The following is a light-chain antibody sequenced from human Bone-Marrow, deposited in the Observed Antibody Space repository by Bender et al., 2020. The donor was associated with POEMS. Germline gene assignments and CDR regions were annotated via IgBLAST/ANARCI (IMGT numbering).Light chain of an antibody. CDR3: QSVDTSATYRI. J-gene: IGLJ2*01. Sequence: SYELTQRPSVSVSPGQTARITCSGDELANQYGYWYQQKAGQAPVVVIYKDTERPSGIPERFSGSISGTMATLTISGVQAEDEADYYCQSVDTSATYRIFGGGTKLTVL. V-gene: IGLV3-25*03. CDR1: ELANQY. CDR2: KDT.